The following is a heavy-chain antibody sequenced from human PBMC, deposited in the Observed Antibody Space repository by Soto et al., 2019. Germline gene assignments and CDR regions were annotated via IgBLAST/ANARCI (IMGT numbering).Heavy chain of an antibody. CDR2: ISARSDNT. D-gene: IGHD3-16*01. CDR3: AKRGDSYYYGMNV. Sequence: EVQLLASGGGLVQPGGSLRLSCAASGFTFYSYAMDWVRQAPGKGLEWVSSISARSDNTYYADSVKGRFTISRDHSKSTLYLQVNSLRAEDTAMYYCAKRGDSYYYGMNVWGQGTTVTVSS. J-gene: IGHJ6*02. CDR1: GFTFYSYA. V-gene: IGHV3-23*01.